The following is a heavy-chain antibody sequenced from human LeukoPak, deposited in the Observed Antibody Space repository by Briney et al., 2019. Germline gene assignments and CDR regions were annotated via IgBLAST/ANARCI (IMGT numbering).Heavy chain of an antibody. J-gene: IGHJ4*02. CDR3: ARFVVGQWLINY. CDR1: GGSFSGYY. D-gene: IGHD6-19*01. Sequence: SETLSLTCAVYGGSFSGYYWSWIRQPPGKGLEWIGEINHSGSTNYNPSLKSRVTVAVDTSKNQFSLKLSSVTAADTAVYYCARFVVGQWLINYWGQGALVTVSS. CDR2: INHSGST. V-gene: IGHV4-34*01.